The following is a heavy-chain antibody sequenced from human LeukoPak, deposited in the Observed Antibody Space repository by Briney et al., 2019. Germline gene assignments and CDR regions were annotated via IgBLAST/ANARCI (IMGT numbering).Heavy chain of an antibody. CDR1: GFSFRDYP. V-gene: IGHV3-23*01. CDR2: ISAGADVI. Sequence: GGSLRLSCEAAGFSFRDYPMGWVRRASGKRLEWVSGISAGADVIFYADPVKGRFTISRDNAKNSLYLQMNSLRAEDTAVYYCAREGGIAVADLDYWGQGTLVTVSS. D-gene: IGHD6-19*01. CDR3: AREGGIAVADLDY. J-gene: IGHJ4*02.